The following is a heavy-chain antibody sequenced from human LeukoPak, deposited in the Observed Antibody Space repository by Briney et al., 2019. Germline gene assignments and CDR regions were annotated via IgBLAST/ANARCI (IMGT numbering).Heavy chain of an antibody. CDR1: GYTFTSYG. V-gene: IGHV1-18*01. D-gene: IGHD1-1*01. CDR2: INAYNGNT. Sequence: WASVKISCKASGYTFTSYGFSWVRQAPGQGLEWMGWINAYNGNTNYAQKLQGRVTMTTDTSTSTAYMELRSLRFDDTAVYYCARRQGTTLSFDYWGQGTLVTVSS. J-gene: IGHJ4*02. CDR3: ARRQGTTLSFDY.